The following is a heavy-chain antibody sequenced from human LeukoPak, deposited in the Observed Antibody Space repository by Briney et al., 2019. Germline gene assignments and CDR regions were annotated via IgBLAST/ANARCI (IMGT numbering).Heavy chain of an antibody. V-gene: IGHV4-4*02. CDR3: TRESGPYCPFGY. CDR2: ISLTGRT. D-gene: IGHD1-26*01. J-gene: IGHJ4*02. CDR1: GGSITSTNW. Sequence: SGTLSLTCGVSGGSITSTNWWSWVRQPPGQGLEWIGEISLTGRTNYNPSLIGRVIMSLVESRNQLSLTLTSVTAADTAMYYCTRESGPYCPFGYWGQGTLVVVPS.